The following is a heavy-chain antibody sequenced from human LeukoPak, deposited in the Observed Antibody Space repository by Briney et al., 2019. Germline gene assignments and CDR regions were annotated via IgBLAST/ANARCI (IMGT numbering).Heavy chain of an antibody. Sequence: MPSETLSLTCTVSGGSISSSSYYWGWIRQPPGKGLEWIGSIYYSGSTYYNPSLKSRVTISVDTSKNQFSLKLSSVTAADTAVYYCARDLGGYYYDSSGYYGPAHWFDPWGQGTLVTVSS. CDR1: GGSISSSSYY. V-gene: IGHV4-39*07. J-gene: IGHJ5*02. CDR3: ARDLGGYYYDSSGYYGPAHWFDP. CDR2: IYYSGST. D-gene: IGHD3-22*01.